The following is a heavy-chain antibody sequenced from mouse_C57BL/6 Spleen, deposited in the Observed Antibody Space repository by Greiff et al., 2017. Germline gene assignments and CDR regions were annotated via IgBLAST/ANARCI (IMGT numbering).Heavy chain of an antibody. Sequence: EVQRVESGGGLVKPGWSLKLSCAASGFTFSDYGMHWVRQAPEKGLEWVAYISSGSSTIYYADTVKGRFTISRDNAKNTLFLQMTSLRSEDTAMYYCARSFYGSDWFDYWGQGTLVTVSA. J-gene: IGHJ3*01. CDR3: ARSFYGSDWFDY. CDR2: ISSGSSTI. D-gene: IGHD1-1*01. CDR1: GFTFSDYG. V-gene: IGHV5-17*01.